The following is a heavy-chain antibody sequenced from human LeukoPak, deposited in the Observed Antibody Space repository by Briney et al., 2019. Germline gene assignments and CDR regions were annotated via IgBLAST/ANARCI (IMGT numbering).Heavy chain of an antibody. D-gene: IGHD6-13*01. Sequence: SGGSLRLSCAASGFTFSDYYMSWTRQAPGKGLEWVANIKQDGSEKYCVDSVKGRFTISRDNAKNSLYLQMNSLRAEDTAVYYCAGHTPIAAAGRYYYYYGMDVWGQGTTVTVSS. V-gene: IGHV3-7*01. J-gene: IGHJ6*02. CDR2: IKQDGSEK. CDR3: AGHTPIAAAGRYYYYYGMDV. CDR1: GFTFSDYY.